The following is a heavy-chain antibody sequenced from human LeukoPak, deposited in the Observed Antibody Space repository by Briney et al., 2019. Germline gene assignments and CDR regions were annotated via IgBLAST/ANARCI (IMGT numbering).Heavy chain of an antibody. Sequence: GGSLRLSCAASGFTIDDYGMSWVRQDPGKGLEWVSGINWNGGSTGYADSVKGRFTISRDNAKNSLYLQMNSLRAEDTALYYCARVGYDSTPTWGDAFDIWGQGTMVTVSS. CDR1: GFTIDDYG. CDR2: INWNGGST. V-gene: IGHV3-20*04. CDR3: ARVGYDSTPTWGDAFDI. J-gene: IGHJ3*02. D-gene: IGHD3-22*01.